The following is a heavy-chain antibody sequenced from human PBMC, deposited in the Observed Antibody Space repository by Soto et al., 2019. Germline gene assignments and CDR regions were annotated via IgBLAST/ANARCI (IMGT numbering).Heavy chain of an antibody. V-gene: IGHV1-8*01. J-gene: IGHJ6*02. CDR2: MNPNSGNT. CDR1: GYTFTRYD. D-gene: IGHD3-9*01. CDR3: ARGQLRYFDWLEPYGMDV. Sequence: ASVKVSCKASGYTFTRYDINWVRQATGQGPEWMGWMNPNSGNTGYAQKFQGRVTMTRNTSMSTAYMELSSLRSEDTAVYYCARGQLRYFDWLEPYGMDVWGQGTTVTVSS.